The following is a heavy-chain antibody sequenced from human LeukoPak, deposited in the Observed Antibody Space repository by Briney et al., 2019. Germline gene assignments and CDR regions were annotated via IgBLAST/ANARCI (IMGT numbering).Heavy chain of an antibody. CDR1: GGSISSYY. D-gene: IGHD3-3*01. CDR2: INHSGST. V-gene: IGHV4-34*01. CDR3: ARGLRITIFGVVITNWFDP. J-gene: IGHJ5*02. Sequence: SETLSLTCTVSGGSISSYYWSWIRQPPGKGLEWIGEINHSGSTNYNPSLKSRVTISVDTSKNQFSLKLSSVTAADTAVYYCARGLRITIFGVVITNWFDPWGQGTLVTVSS.